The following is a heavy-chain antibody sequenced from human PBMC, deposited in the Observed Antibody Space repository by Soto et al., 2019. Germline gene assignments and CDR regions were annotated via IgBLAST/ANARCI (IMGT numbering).Heavy chain of an antibody. V-gene: IGHV1-2*04. D-gene: IGHD3-22*01. CDR1: GYTFTGYY. J-gene: IGHJ5*02. CDR3: ARGFSAKNYYDSSGYSDP. CDR2: INPNSGGT. Sequence: ASVKVSCKASGYTFTGYYMHWVRQAPGQGLEWMGRINPNSGGTNYAQKFQGWVTMTRDTSISTAYMELSRLRSDDTAVYYCARGFSAKNYYDSSGYSDPWGQGTLVTVSS.